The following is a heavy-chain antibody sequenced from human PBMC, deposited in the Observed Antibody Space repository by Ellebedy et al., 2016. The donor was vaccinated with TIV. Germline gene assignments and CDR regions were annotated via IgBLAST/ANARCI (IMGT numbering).Heavy chain of an antibody. V-gene: IGHV3-11*01. Sequence: GGSLRLSCVASGFSFSDYYMNWIRQAPGKGLEWISYISGSGGNIYYADSVRGRLTISRDNAKNSLFLQLNSLRAEDTAVYYCAAAVLGTTAPGDWGQGTLVTVSS. CDR2: ISGSGGNI. CDR1: GFSFSDYY. J-gene: IGHJ4*02. CDR3: AAAVLGTTAPGD. D-gene: IGHD1-14*01.